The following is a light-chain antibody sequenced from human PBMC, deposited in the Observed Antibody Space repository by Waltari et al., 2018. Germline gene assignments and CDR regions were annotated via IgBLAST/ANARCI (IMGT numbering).Light chain of an antibody. V-gene: IGLV3-25*03. CDR1: ALPQQS. J-gene: IGLJ3*02. CDR2: KDR. CDR3: QSGDSSGVGV. Sequence: SYELTQPPSVSVSPGQTARITCSGDALPQQSSHWYQQKPGQVPVLVIYKDRERPSGIPERFSGSSSGTTVTLTISGVQAEDEADYYCQSGDSSGVGVFGGGTKLTVL.